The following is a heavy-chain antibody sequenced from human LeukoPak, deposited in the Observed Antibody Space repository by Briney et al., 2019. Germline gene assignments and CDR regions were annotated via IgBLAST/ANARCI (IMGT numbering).Heavy chain of an antibody. CDR3: TRARDEYYYAPYYYYYGMDV. Sequence: GGSLRLSCTASGFTFGDYAMSWFRQAPGKGLEWVGFIRSKAYGGTTEYAASVKGRFTISRDDSKSIAYLQMNSLKTEDTAVYYCTRARDEYYYAPYYYYYGMDVWGQGTTVTVSS. D-gene: IGHD3-10*01. J-gene: IGHJ6*02. V-gene: IGHV3-49*03. CDR2: IRSKAYGGTT. CDR1: GFTFGDYA.